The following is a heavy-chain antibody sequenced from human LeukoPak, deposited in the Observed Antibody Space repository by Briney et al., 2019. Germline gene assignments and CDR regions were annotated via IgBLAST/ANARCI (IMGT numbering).Heavy chain of an antibody. J-gene: IGHJ4*02. CDR1: GYTFTSYG. CDR2: ISAYNGNT. Sequence: AASVKVSCKASGYTFTSYGISWVRQAPGQGLEWMGWISAYNGNTNYAQKLQGRVTMTTDTSTSTAYMELRSLRSDDTAVYYCARGAIPAATPYFDCWGQGTLVTVSS. V-gene: IGHV1-18*01. D-gene: IGHD2-15*01. CDR3: ARGAIPAATPYFDC.